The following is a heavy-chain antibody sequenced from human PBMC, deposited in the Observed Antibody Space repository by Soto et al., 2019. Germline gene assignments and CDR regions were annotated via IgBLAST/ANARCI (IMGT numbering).Heavy chain of an antibody. CDR1: GFTFSSYE. CDR2: ISSSGSTI. D-gene: IGHD2-21*01. V-gene: IGHV3-48*03. CDR3: ASFCGVDCYSDSFDI. Sequence: GGSLRLSCAASGFTFSSYEMNWVRQAPGKGLEWVSYISSSGSTIYYADSVKGRFTISRDNAKNSLYLQMKSLRAEDSAVYYWASFCGVDCYSDSFDIWGQGTMVTVSS. J-gene: IGHJ3*02.